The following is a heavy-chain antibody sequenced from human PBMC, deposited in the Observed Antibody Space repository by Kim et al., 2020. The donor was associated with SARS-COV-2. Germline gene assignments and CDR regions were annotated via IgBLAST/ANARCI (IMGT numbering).Heavy chain of an antibody. V-gene: IGHV3-72*01. J-gene: IGHJ4*02. CDR1: GFTFSDSF. Sequence: GGSLRLSCAVSGFTFSDSFMDWVRQAPGKGLEWVGRSRNQANCYITEYAASVRGRFTISRDDSKNSLYLQMNSLKVEDTAVYYCARAVSHGGGWGQGTLVSVPS. D-gene: IGHD6-25*01. CDR3: ARAVSHGGG. CDR2: SRNQANCYIT.